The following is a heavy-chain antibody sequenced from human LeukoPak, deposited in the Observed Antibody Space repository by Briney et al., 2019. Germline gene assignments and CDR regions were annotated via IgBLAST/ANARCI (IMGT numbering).Heavy chain of an antibody. J-gene: IGHJ4*02. CDR2: ISYDGTNK. V-gene: IGHV3-30*03. CDR3: ARTPSGSYYGRAYYFDY. D-gene: IGHD1-26*01. Sequence: PGRSLRLSCAASGFTFSSFGVHCVRQAPGKGLEWVAFISYDGTNKYYADSVKGRFTISRDNSKNTLYLQMNSLRSEDTAVYYCARTPSGSYYGRAYYFDYWGQGTLVTVSS. CDR1: GFTFSSFG.